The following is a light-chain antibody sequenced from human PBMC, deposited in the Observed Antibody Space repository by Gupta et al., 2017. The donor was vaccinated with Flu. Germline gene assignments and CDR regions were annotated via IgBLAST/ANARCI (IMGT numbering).Light chain of an antibody. Sequence: VTPGQPASISCRSSQSLMNSDGKTYLYWYLQRPGQPPQLLIYEVSNRCSGVPERFSGSGSGTDFTLKISRVEAEDLGVYYCMQSLQFPRTFGQGTKLEI. V-gene: IGKV2D-29*01. CDR2: EVS. J-gene: IGKJ2*01. CDR3: MQSLQFPRT. CDR1: QSLMNSDGKTY.